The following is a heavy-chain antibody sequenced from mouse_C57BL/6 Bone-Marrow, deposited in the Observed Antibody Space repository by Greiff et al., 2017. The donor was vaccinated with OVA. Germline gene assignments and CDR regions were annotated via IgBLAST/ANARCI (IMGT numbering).Heavy chain of an antibody. CDR2: INPNNGGT. V-gene: IGHV1-18*01. J-gene: IGHJ4*01. CDR1: GYTFTDYN. D-gene: IGHD2-4*01. CDR3: ARRDYDYDGGSMDY. Sequence: DVKLQESGPELVKPGASVKIPCKASGYTFTDYNMDWVKQSPGQSLEWIGDINPNNGGTIYNQKFKGKATLTVDKSSSTAYMELRSLTSEDTAVYYCARRDYDYDGGSMDYWGQGTSVTVSS.